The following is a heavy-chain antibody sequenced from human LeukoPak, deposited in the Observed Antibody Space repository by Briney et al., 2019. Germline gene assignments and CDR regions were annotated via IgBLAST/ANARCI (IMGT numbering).Heavy chain of an antibody. CDR1: GGSFSGYY. J-gene: IGHJ4*02. CDR3: ARESVYDYADDY. D-gene: IGHD3-16*01. V-gene: IGHV4-34*01. Sequence: KASETLSLTCAVYGGSFSGYYWSWIRQPPGKGLEWIGEINHSGSTNYNPSLKSRVTISVDTSKNQFSLKLSSVTAADTAVYYCARESVYDYADDYWGQGTLVTVSA. CDR2: INHSGST.